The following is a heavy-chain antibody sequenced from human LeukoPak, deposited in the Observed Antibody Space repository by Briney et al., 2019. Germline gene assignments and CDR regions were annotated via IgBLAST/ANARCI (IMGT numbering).Heavy chain of an antibody. CDR3: ARDQYYAFDC. J-gene: IGHJ4*02. V-gene: IGHV3-48*01. CDR2: INTVSGTI. Sequence: GGSLRLSCAASGFTFSSYSMNWVRQAPGKGLEWLSYINTVSGTISYADSVKGRFAISVDNAKASLYLQMDSLRAEDTAVYYCARDQYYAFDCWGQGSLVTVSS. D-gene: IGHD1-26*01. CDR1: GFTFSSYS.